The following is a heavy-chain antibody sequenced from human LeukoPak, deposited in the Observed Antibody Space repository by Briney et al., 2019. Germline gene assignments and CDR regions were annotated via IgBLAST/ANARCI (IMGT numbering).Heavy chain of an antibody. CDR3: ATGTTITAPDP. Sequence: PSETLSLTCAVYGGFFSGYYWSWIRQPPGKGLEWIGEINHSGSTNYNPSLKSRVTISVDTSKNQSSLKLRSVTAADTAVYYCATGTTITAPDPWGQETLVTVSS. D-gene: IGHD5-12*01. CDR1: GGFFSGYY. CDR2: INHSGST. J-gene: IGHJ5*02. V-gene: IGHV4-34*01.